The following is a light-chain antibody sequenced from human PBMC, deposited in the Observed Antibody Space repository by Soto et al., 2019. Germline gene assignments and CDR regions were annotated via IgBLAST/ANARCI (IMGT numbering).Light chain of an antibody. CDR1: QSVGTY. Sequence: DIVLTQSPATLSLSPGERATLSCRASQSVGTYLAWYQHNPGQAPRLLIYDASNRATGIPARFSGSGSGTDFTLTISSPEPEDFAVYYCQQRYNWPNTFGQGTKLEIK. J-gene: IGKJ2*01. CDR2: DAS. CDR3: QQRYNWPNT. V-gene: IGKV3-11*01.